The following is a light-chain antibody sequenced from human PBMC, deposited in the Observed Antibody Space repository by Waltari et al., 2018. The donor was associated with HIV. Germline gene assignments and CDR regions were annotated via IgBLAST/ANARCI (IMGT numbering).Light chain of an antibody. V-gene: IGLV2-14*01. Sequence: QSAPTQPASVSGSPGQSLTISCTGTSSDVGGYTYVSWYQQHPGKAPKLMIYEVSNRPSGVSNRFSGSKSGNTASLTISGLQAEDEADYYCSSYTSSSTLVFGGGTKLTVL. CDR2: EVS. CDR3: SSYTSSSTLV. J-gene: IGLJ2*01. CDR1: SSDVGGYTY.